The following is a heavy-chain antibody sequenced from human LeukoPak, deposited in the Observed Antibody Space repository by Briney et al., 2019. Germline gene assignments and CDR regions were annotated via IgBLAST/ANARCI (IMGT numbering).Heavy chain of an antibody. CDR2: IYTGGNT. CDR1: GFTVNSNY. Sequence: GGSLRLSCAASGFTVNSNYMTWVRQAPGKGLEWVSIIYTGGNTYYADSVRGRFTISRDNAKNSLYLQMNSLRAEDTAVYYCARGGTALDYWGQGTLVTVSS. J-gene: IGHJ4*02. V-gene: IGHV3-53*01. D-gene: IGHD6-13*01. CDR3: ARGGTALDY.